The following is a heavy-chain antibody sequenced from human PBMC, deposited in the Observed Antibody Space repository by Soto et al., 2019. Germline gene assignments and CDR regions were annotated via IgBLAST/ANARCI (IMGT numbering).Heavy chain of an antibody. V-gene: IGHV4-39*01. Sequence: QLQLQESGPGLVKPSETLSLTCTVSSGSISNVAYFWAWIRQPPGKGLEWIGSIYYTGNTYFNPSLNTRVTMSVDTSTTQFSLEANSVPAADTAIYYCAKSGSHYPGTFQVWGRGTMLTVSS. CDR3: AKSGSHYPGTFQV. D-gene: IGHD1-1*01. CDR1: SGSISNVAYF. CDR2: IYYTGNT. J-gene: IGHJ3*01.